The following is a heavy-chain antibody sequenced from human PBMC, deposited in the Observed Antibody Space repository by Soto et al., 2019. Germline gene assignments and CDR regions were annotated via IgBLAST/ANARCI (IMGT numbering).Heavy chain of an antibody. J-gene: IGHJ6*02. D-gene: IGHD3-22*01. CDR3: ARQAALLRAGQNYYPHSVLDV. CDR2: ISKSGGTI. V-gene: IGHV3-48*03. CDR1: GFTFDTYE. Sequence: GGSLRLSCAGSGFTFDTYEMNWVRQAPGKGLEWVSYISKSGGTIYYAASLKGRFTVSRDNARNSLYLQMDGLRADDTAVYYCARQAALLRAGQNYYPHSVLDVWGQGTTVTVSS.